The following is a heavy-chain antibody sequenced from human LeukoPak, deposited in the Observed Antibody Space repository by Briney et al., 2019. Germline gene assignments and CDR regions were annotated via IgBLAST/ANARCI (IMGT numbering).Heavy chain of an antibody. CDR1: GYSFTSYW. CDR2: IHPDDSDT. D-gene: IGHD2/OR15-2a*01. CDR3: ARGTTSYYFDY. J-gene: IGHJ4*02. V-gene: IGHV5-51*01. Sequence: GESLKISCTGSGYSFTSYWIGWVRQMPGKGLEWMGIIHPDDSDTRYSPSFQGQVTISVDKSISTAYLQWSSLKASDTAVYYCARGTTSYYFDYWGQGTLVTVSS.